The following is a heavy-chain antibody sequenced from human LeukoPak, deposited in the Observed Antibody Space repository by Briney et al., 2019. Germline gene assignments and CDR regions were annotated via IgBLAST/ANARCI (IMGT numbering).Heavy chain of an antibody. V-gene: IGHV4-39*07. CDR1: GGSITSSNYF. Sequence: PSETLSLTCTVSGGSITSSNYFWGWIRQSPGKGLEWIGSIYYSGSTYYNPSLKSRVTISVETSKIQFSLKLSSVTATDSAVYYCARDSCSSTSCRRKFDNWGQGTLVTVYS. D-gene: IGHD2-2*01. J-gene: IGHJ4*02. CDR3: ARDSCSSTSCRRKFDN. CDR2: IYYSGST.